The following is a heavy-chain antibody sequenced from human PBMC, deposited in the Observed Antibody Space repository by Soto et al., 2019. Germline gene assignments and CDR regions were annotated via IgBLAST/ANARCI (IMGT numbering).Heavy chain of an antibody. J-gene: IGHJ4*02. CDR2: IYYSGST. D-gene: IGHD4-17*01. V-gene: IGHV4-59*08. Sequence: SETLSLTCTVSGGSVSSYYWSWIRQPPGKGLEWIGYIYYSGSTNYNPSLKSRVTISVDTSKNQFSLKLSSVTAADTAVYYCARRYGDCFDFWGQGTLVTVSS. CDR3: ARRYGDCFDF. CDR1: GGSVSSYY.